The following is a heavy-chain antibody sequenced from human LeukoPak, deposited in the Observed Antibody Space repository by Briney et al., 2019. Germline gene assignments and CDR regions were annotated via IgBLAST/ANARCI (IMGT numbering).Heavy chain of an antibody. CDR1: GYTFTSYG. V-gene: IGHV1-18*01. J-gene: IGHJ4*02. CDR2: ISAYNGNT. Sequence: VASVKVSCKASGYTFTSYGISWVRQAPGQGLEWMGWISAYNGNTNYAQKLQGRVTMTTDTSTSTAYMELRSLRSDDTAVYYCARDGSGEYSSFHRFDYWGQGTLVTVSS. D-gene: IGHD6-6*01. CDR3: ARDGSGEYSSFHRFDY.